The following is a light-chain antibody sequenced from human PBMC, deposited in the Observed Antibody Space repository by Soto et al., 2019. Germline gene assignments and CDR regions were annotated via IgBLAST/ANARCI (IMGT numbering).Light chain of an antibody. CDR2: GAS. V-gene: IGKV3-15*01. CDR1: QSVSSN. CDR3: QQDCPSIT. J-gene: IGKJ5*01. Sequence: SPSTXCVQGKESPTLTCRASQSVSSNLAWYQQKTGKXPXXXIYGASNRATGIPARFSGSGYGTEFTPSRIRLQHEGLAVYRCQQDCPSITFGEGTRLEI.